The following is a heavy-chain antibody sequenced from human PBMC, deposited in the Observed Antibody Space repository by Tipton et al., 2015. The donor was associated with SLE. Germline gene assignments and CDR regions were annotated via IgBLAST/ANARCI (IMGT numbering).Heavy chain of an antibody. V-gene: IGHV4-39*07. CDR3: ARWAPWGGTYYFDY. CDR1: GGSISRSSYY. J-gene: IGHJ4*02. Sequence: TLSLTCTVSGGSISRSSYYWGWIRQPPGKGLEWIGNMYYSGSTYYNPSLKSRVTISLETSKNQFSLKLRSVTAADTAVYYCARWAPWGGTYYFDYWGQGTLVTVSS. CDR2: MYYSGST. D-gene: IGHD2-21*01.